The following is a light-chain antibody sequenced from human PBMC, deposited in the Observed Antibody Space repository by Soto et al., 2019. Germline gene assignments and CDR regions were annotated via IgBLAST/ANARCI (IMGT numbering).Light chain of an antibody. Sequence: ETVMTQSPGTLSVSPGETVTVSCRASQSVSSNLAWYQQKPGQAPRLLIYPTSTRATGIPARFSGSGSGTDFTLTISSLQFEDFAVYYCQRYNNLYTFGQGTKLEIK. V-gene: IGKV3-15*01. CDR1: QSVSSN. J-gene: IGKJ2*01. CDR2: PTS. CDR3: QRYNNLYT.